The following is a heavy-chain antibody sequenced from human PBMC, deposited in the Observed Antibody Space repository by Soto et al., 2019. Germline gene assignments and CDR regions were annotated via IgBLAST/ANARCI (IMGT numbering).Heavy chain of an antibody. J-gene: IGHJ6*02. V-gene: IGHV3-30-3*01. CDR3: ARGGFGGIVAAINYYYGMDV. D-gene: IGHD1-26*01. CDR2: ISYDGSNK. Sequence: QVQLVESGGGVVQPGRSLRLSCAASGFTFSSYAMHWVRQAPGKGLEWVAVISYDGSNKYYADSVKGRFTISRDNSKNTLYLQMNSLRAEDTAVYYCARGGFGGIVAAINYYYGMDVWGQGTTVTVSS. CDR1: GFTFSSYA.